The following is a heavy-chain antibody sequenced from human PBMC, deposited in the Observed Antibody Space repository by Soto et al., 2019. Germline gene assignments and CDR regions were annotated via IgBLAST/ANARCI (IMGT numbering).Heavy chain of an antibody. V-gene: IGHV3-15*01. Sequence: EAQLVESGGGVVQPGGSLRLSCGASGFTFRSAWMSWVRQAPGKGLEWVGRVKSKSDGEATDYGAPVKGRFIISRDDSKNTLYLELNSLKTEDTGVYYCTTGVGATGFDYYYNGTDVWGRGTTVTVSS. CDR3: TTGVGATGFDYYYNGTDV. CDR2: VKSKSDGEAT. CDR1: GFTFRSAW. J-gene: IGHJ6*02. D-gene: IGHD1-26*01.